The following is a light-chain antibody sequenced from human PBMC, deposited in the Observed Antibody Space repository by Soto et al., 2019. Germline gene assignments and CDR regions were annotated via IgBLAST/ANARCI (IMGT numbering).Light chain of an antibody. V-gene: IGKV1-5*01. CDR2: DAS. CDR3: QQYYTYAT. CDR1: QKIRNL. Sequence: DIQLTQSPSTLSAAVGDSGTITCRASQKIRNLLAWYQQKPGRAPKPLIFDASTLRTGVPSRFSGSGSGSEFNFTITGLQPDDFATYFCQQYYTYATFGHGTRLEIK. J-gene: IGKJ5*01.